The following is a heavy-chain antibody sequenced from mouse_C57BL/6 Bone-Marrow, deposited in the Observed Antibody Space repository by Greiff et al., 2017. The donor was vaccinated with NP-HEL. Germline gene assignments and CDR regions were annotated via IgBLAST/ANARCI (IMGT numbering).Heavy chain of an antibody. J-gene: IGHJ3*01. CDR3: TRGDGYYVFAY. Sequence: EVKVVESGEGLVKPGGSLKLSCAASGFTFSSYAMSWVRQTPEKRLEWVAYISSGGDYIYYADTVKGRFTISRDNARNTLYLQMSSLKSEDTAMYYCTRGDGYYVFAYWGQGTLVTVSA. V-gene: IGHV5-9-1*02. D-gene: IGHD2-3*01. CDR1: GFTFSSYA. CDR2: ISSGGDYI.